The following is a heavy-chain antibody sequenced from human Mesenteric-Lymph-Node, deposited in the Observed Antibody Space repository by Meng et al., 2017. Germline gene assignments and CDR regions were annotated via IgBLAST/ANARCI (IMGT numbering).Heavy chain of an antibody. J-gene: IGHJ5*02. CDR1: GFTSSSYA. Sequence: GGSLRLSCAASGFTSSSYAMHWVRQAPGKGLEWVAVISYDGSNKYYADSVKGRFTISRDNSKNTLYLQMNSLRAEDTAVYYCARDLGHYYGSGTFPRTFDPWGQGTLVTVSS. V-gene: IGHV3-30*01. CDR2: ISYDGSNK. CDR3: ARDLGHYYGSGTFPRTFDP. D-gene: IGHD3-10*01.